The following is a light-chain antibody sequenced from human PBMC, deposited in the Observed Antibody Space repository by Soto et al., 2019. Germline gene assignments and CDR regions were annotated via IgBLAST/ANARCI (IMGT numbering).Light chain of an antibody. CDR3: QQRSGRLT. J-gene: IGKJ4*01. CDR2: DAV. Sequence: ESVLTQSPATLSLSPGERATLSCRASQTVNNFLAWYQQKPGQVPRLLIYDAVRRATGIPDRFSGSVSGTEFTLTIRSLEPEDFAVYYCQQRSGRLTFGGGTKVELK. V-gene: IGKV3-11*01. CDR1: QTVNNF.